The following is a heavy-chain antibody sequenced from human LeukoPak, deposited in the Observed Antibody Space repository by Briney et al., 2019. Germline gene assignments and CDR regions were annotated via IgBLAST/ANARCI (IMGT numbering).Heavy chain of an antibody. Sequence: PGGSLRLSCAASGFTFSSYGMHWVRQAPGKGLEWVAVISYDGSNKYYADSVKGRFTISRDNSKNTLYLQMNSLRAEDTAVYYCARVSVRYYYYYYMDVWGKGTTVTVSS. CDR2: ISYDGSNK. V-gene: IGHV3-30*03. D-gene: IGHD6-6*01. CDR3: ARVSVRYYYYYYMDV. CDR1: GFTFSSYG. J-gene: IGHJ6*03.